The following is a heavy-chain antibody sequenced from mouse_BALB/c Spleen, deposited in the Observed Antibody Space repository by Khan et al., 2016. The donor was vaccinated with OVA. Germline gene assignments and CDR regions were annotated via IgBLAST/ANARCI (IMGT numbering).Heavy chain of an antibody. CDR3: ARAFYNGAWFAY. Sequence: QVQLKESGPGLVAPSQTLSITCTVSGFSISNYGVHWVRQPPGKGLEWLGVIWAVGSTNHNSALMSRLSITKDNSKNQVFLKMNSLQTDDTAIYYCARAFYNGAWFAYWGQGTLVTVSA. CDR1: GFSISNYG. J-gene: IGHJ3*01. D-gene: IGHD1-3*01. CDR2: IWAVGST. V-gene: IGHV2-9*02.